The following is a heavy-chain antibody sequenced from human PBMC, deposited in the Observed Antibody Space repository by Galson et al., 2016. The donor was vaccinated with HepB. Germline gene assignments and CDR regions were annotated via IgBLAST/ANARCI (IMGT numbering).Heavy chain of an antibody. V-gene: IGHV1-18*04. J-gene: IGHJ2*01. CDR3: ARETYYYDNSGDPYWYFDL. Sequence: SVKVSCKASGYTFTSYGISWVRQAPGQGLEWMGWISVYNGNTNYAQKLQGRVTMTTDTSTTTAYMELRSLRSDDTAVYFCARETYYYDNSGDPYWYFDLWGRGTLVTVSS. D-gene: IGHD3-22*01. CDR1: GYTFTSYG. CDR2: ISVYNGNT.